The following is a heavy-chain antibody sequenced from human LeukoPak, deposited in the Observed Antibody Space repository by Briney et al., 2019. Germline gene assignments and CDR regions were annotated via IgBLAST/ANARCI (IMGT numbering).Heavy chain of an antibody. D-gene: IGHD4-17*01. CDR1: GFTFDDYA. J-gene: IGHJ3*02. CDR3: ANSLHYGDYPFHAFDI. CDR2: ISWNSGSI. Sequence: GRSLRLSCAASGFTFDDYAMHWVRQAPGNGLEWVSGISWNSGSIGYADSVKGRFTISRDNAKNSLYLQMNSLRAEDTALYYCANSLHYGDYPFHAFDIWGQGTMVTVSS. V-gene: IGHV3-9*01.